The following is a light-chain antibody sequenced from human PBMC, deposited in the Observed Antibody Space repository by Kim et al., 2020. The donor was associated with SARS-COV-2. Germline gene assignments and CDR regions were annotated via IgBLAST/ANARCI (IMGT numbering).Light chain of an antibody. CDR2: GRN. J-gene: IGLJ2*01. CDR3: QSRNSGGNVV. V-gene: IGLV3-19*01. Sequence: SSELPQDPAVPVALGQTVRITCQGDSLRSYYATWYQQKPRQAPVLVIYGRNNRPSGIPDRFSGSTSGNTASLTISGAQAEDEADFYCQSRNSGGNVVFGGGTKLTVL. CDR1: SLRSYY.